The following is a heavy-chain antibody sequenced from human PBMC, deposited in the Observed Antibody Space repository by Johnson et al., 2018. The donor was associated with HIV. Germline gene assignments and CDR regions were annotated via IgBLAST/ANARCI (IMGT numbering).Heavy chain of an antibody. Sequence: VQLVESGGGLVQPGRSLRLSCAASGFSFDDYAMHWVRQAPGKGLAWVSGISWSRGSIDYADSVKGRFTISRDNSKNTLYLQMNSLRDEETAVYYCAKDNPRLGGAFDIWGQGTMVTVSS. D-gene: IGHD3-16*01. J-gene: IGHJ3*02. CDR1: GFSFDDYA. CDR2: ISWSRGSI. V-gene: IGHV3-9*01. CDR3: AKDNPRLGGAFDI.